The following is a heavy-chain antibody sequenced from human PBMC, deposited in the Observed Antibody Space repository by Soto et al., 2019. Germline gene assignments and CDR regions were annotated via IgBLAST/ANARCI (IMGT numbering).Heavy chain of an antibody. J-gene: IGHJ4*02. V-gene: IGHV5-51*01. CDR3: ARGSARAESGSYYSPLDQTDY. D-gene: IGHD1-26*01. CDR1: GYSFTSYW. CDR2: IYPGDSDT. Sequence: PGESLKISCKGSGYSFTSYWIGWVRQMPGKGLEWMGIIYPGDSDTRYSPSFQGQVTISADKSISTAYLQWSSLKASDTAMYYCARGSARAESGSYYSPLDQTDYWGQGTLVTVSS.